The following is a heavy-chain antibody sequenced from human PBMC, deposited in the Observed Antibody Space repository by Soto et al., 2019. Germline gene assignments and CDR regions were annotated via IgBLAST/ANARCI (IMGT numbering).Heavy chain of an antibody. CDR1: GFTFDDYA. CDR2: ISWDGGST. V-gene: IGHV3-43D*03. CDR3: AKEGDSSGSYFDY. J-gene: IGHJ4*02. D-gene: IGHD3-10*01. Sequence: GGSLRLSCAASGFTFDDYAMHWVRQAPGKGLEWVSLISWDGGSTYYADSVKGRFTISRDNSKNSLYLQMNSLRAEDTALYYCAKEGDSSGSYFDYWGQGTLVTVSS.